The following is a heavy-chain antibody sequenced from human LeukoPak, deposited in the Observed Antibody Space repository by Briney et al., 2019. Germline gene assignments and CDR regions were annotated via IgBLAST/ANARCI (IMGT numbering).Heavy chain of an antibody. CDR2: INHSGST. D-gene: IGHD3-22*01. J-gene: IGHJ2*01. CDR1: GGSFSGYY. V-gene: IGHV4-34*01. CDR3: ARDHCYYDSSGYYHQDWYFDL. Sequence: SETLSLTCAVYGGSFSGYYWSWIRQPPGKGLEWIGEINHSGSTNYNPSLKSRVTISVDTSKNQFSLKLSSVTAADTAVYYCARDHCYYDSSGYYHQDWYFDLWGRGTLVTVSS.